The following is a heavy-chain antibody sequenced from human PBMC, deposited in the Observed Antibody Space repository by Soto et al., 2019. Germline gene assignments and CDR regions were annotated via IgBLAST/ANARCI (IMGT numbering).Heavy chain of an antibody. CDR2: ISAYNGNT. D-gene: IGHD6-13*01. V-gene: IGHV1-18*01. J-gene: IGHJ4*02. CDR1: GYTFTSYG. CDR3: VRDSVSGYSSSGYVFDY. Sequence: ASVKVSCRASGYTFTSYGISWVRQAPGQGLEWMGWISAYNGNTNYPQKLQGRVTMTKDTSTSTAYMELRSQRSDDTAVYYCVRDSVSGYSSSGYVFDYWGQGTLVTVSS.